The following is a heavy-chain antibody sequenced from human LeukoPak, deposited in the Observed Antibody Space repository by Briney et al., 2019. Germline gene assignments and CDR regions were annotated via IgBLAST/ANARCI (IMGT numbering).Heavy chain of an antibody. V-gene: IGHV4-39*07. Sequence: SETLSLTCTVSGGSISSSSYYWGWIRQPPGKGLEWIGSIYYSGSTYYNPSLKSRVTISVDTSKNQFSLKLSSVTAADTAVYYCARELIGLERSTDWFDPWGQGTLVTVSS. CDR3: ARELIGLERSTDWFDP. D-gene: IGHD1-1*01. CDR2: IYYSGST. CDR1: GGSISSSSYY. J-gene: IGHJ5*02.